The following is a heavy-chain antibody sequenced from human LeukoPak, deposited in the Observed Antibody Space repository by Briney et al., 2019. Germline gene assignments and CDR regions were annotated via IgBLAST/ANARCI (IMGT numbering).Heavy chain of an antibody. CDR3: VVIKGGVAVADNDY. CDR2: IYPGDSDT. V-gene: IGHV5-51*01. Sequence: GESLKISCKAYGYSFTSYWIGWVRPMPGKGLEWMWIIYPGDSDTRYSPSFQGQVTISADKSISTAYLQWSSLKASDTAMYYCVVIKGGVAVADNDYWGQGTLVTVSS. J-gene: IGHJ4*02. CDR1: GYSFTSYW. D-gene: IGHD6-19*01.